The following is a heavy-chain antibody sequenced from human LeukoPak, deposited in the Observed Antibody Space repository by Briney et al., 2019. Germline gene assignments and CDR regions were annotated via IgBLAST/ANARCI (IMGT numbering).Heavy chain of an antibody. Sequence: PSETLSLTCTVSGGSISSSSYYWGWIRQPPGKGLEWIGSIYYSGSTYYNPSLKSRVTISVDTSKNQFSLKLSSVTAADTAVYYCARCTKLHYYDSSGPRCGYFDYWGQGTLVTVSS. CDR1: GGSISSSSYY. V-gene: IGHV4-39*07. J-gene: IGHJ4*02. D-gene: IGHD3-22*01. CDR3: ARCTKLHYYDSSGPRCGYFDY. CDR2: IYYSGST.